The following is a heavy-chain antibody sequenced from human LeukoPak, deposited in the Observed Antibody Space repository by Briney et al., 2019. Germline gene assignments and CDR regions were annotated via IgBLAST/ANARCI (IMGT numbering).Heavy chain of an antibody. V-gene: IGHV3-11*04. CDR2: ISSSGSTI. J-gene: IGHJ4*02. Sequence: PGGSLRLSCAASGFTFSDYYMSWIRQAPGKGLEWVSYISSSGSTIYYADSVKGRFTISRDNAKNSLYLQMNSLRAEDTAVYYCARDTGNGDQTTVTSVAYWGQGTLVTVSS. D-gene: IGHD4-17*01. CDR3: ARDTGNGDQTTVTSVAY. CDR1: GFTFSDYY.